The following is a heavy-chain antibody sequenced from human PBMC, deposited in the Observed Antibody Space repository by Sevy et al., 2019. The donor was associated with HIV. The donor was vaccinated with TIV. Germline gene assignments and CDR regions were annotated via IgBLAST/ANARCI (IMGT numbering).Heavy chain of an antibody. J-gene: IGHJ4*02. CDR3: ARYCSSTSCYAPPFDY. CDR1: GYTFTDYY. Sequence: ASVTVSCKASGYTFTDYYMHWVRQAPGQGLEWMGRINPKSGGTNYAQKFQGRVTMTRDTSISTAYMELSRLRSDDTAVYYCARYCSSTSCYAPPFDYWGQGTLVTVSS. D-gene: IGHD2-2*01. V-gene: IGHV1-2*06. CDR2: INPKSGGT.